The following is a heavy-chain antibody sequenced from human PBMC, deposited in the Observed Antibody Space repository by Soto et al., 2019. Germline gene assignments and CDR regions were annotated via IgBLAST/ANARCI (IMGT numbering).Heavy chain of an antibody. CDR1: CGSFIGYY. V-gene: IGHV4-34*01. CDR2: INHSGST. J-gene: IGHJ6*02. CDR3: ARGRKLRVVVVAATPALGYGMDV. Sequence: SSETLSLTCAFYCGSFIGYYWSWIRQPPGKGLEWIGEINHSGSTNYNPSLKSRVTISVDTSKNQFSLKLSSVTAADTAVYYCARGRKLRVVVVAATPALGYGMDVWGQGTTVTVSS. D-gene: IGHD2-15*01.